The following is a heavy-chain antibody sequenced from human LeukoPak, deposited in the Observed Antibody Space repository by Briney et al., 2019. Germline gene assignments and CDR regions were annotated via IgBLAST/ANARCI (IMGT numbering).Heavy chain of an antibody. CDR1: GFTFRNYW. Sequence: GGALRLSCADSGFTFRNYWVSWGRQAPGRGLERVANIKEDGSMEKDVEAVRGRFTISRDNAKRSLYLKMSSLKAEDSAVYYCARDEISGYFVYWGQGTLVTVSS. J-gene: IGHJ4*02. CDR3: ARDEISGYFVY. V-gene: IGHV3-7*01. CDR2: IKEDGSME. D-gene: IGHD1-26*01.